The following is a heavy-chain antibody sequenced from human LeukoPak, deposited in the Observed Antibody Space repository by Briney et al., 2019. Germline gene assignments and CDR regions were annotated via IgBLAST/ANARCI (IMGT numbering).Heavy chain of an antibody. CDR1: VGFFSGYY. CDR3: PRIRTNRYSSGGSCYSRGQFYRDV. CDR2: MVHCGST. V-gene: IGHV4-34*12. D-gene: IGHD2-15*01. Sequence: SETLSLMCAVYVGFFSGYYWSWIRHPPGRGLECIGEMVHCGSTNYHPPLKSRVTISVDTSKNHVSLEMSSVTAAGTAFYLRPRIRTNRYSSGGSCYSRGQFYRDVWVEGTTVSV. J-gene: IGHJ6*03.